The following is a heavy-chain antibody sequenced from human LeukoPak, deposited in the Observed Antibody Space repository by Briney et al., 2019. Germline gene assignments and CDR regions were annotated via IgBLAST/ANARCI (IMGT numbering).Heavy chain of an antibody. V-gene: IGHV1-2*02. J-gene: IGHJ5*02. D-gene: IGHD3-10*01. Sequence: ASVKVSCKASGYTFTGYYMHWVRQAPGQGLGWMGWINPNNGGTNYAQKFQGRVTMTRDTSISTAYMELSRLRSDDTAVYYCARGRPDGSGSYYKFDPWGQGTLVTVSS. CDR1: GYTFTGYY. CDR2: INPNNGGT. CDR3: ARGRPDGSGSYYKFDP.